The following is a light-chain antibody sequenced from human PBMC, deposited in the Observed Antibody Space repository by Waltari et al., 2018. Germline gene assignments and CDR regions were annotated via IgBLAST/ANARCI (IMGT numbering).Light chain of an antibody. CDR2: AAS. V-gene: IGKV1-39*01. CDR3: QQSYSTLCT. J-gene: IGKJ2*02. Sequence: DIQTAQSSSSLFAPVGDRGNITCRASQSISSYLNWYHQKTGKAPKRLIYAASSLQSGVPSRFSRSGSGTDFTLTINTLQPEDFATYYCQQSYSTLCTFGQGTKLEIK. CDR1: QSISSY.